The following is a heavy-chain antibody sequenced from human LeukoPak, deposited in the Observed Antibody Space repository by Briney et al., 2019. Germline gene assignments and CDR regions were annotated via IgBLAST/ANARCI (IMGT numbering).Heavy chain of an antibody. D-gene: IGHD2-21*02. CDR2: IYRDGST. J-gene: IGHJ4*02. CDR1: GFTVSSNY. CDR3: ASLAGYCGGDCYSSYDY. Sequence: GGSLRLSCAASGFTVSSNYTSWVRQAPGKGLEWVSVIYRDGSTYYAESVKGRFTISRDNSKNTLYLQMNSLRAEDTAVYYCASLAGYCGGDCYSSYDYWGQGTLVTVSS. V-gene: IGHV3-66*01.